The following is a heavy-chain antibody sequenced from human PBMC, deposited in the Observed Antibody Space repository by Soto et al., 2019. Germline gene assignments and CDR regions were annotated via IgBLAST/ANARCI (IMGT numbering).Heavy chain of an antibody. Sequence: GASVKVSCKASGYTFTSYGISWVRQAPGQGLEWMGWISAYNGNTNYAQKLQGRVTMTTDTSTSTAYMELRSLRSDDTAVYYCAILVAYCGGDCSSGFDYWGQGTLVTVSS. V-gene: IGHV1-18*01. CDR2: ISAYNGNT. D-gene: IGHD2-21*02. CDR3: AILVAYCGGDCSSGFDY. J-gene: IGHJ4*02. CDR1: GYTFTSYG.